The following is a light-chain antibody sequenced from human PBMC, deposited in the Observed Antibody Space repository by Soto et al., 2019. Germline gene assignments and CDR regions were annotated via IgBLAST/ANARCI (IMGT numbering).Light chain of an antibody. J-gene: IGLJ2*01. CDR1: SSDVGSYNL. CDR2: EGS. Sequence: QSVLTQPASVSGSPGQSITSSCTGTSSDVGSYNLVSWYQQHPGKAPKLMIYEGSKRPSGVSNRFSGSKSGNTASLTISGLQAEDDDDYYCCSYAGSSTVVFGGGT. V-gene: IGLV2-23*01. CDR3: CSYAGSSTVV.